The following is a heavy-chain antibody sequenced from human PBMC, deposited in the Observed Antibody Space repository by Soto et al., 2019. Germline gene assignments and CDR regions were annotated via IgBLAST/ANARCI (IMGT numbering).Heavy chain of an antibody. Sequence: QVQLVQSGDEVKKSGASLKVSCKASGYTFTGYYIHWVRQAPGQGLEWMGWINPKSGDTNNEQKVQGRVSKTRDTSITTAYMEVSRLKSDDTAVYYCARGSPRMGALPTYWGQGTQVTVSA. CDR3: ARGSPRMGALPTY. V-gene: IGHV1-2*02. CDR2: INPKSGDT. CDR1: GYTFTGYY. J-gene: IGHJ4*02. D-gene: IGHD1-26*01.